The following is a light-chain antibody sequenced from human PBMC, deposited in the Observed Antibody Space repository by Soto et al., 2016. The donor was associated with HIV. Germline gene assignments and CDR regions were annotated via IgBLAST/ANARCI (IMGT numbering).Light chain of an antibody. CDR3: QQYYSIPLT. V-gene: IGKV1-NL1*01. CDR1: QTISSW. Sequence: DIQMTQSPFTLSASVGDRVTITCRASQTISSWLAWYQQKPGKAPKILLYAASRLESGVPSRFSGSGSGTDYTLTISSLQPEDFATYYCQQYYSIPLTFGGGTKVEIK. CDR2: AAS. J-gene: IGKJ4*01.